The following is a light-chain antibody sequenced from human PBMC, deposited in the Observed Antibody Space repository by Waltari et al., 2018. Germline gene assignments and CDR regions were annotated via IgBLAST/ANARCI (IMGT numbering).Light chain of an antibody. Sequence: DIQMTQSPSSLSASIGDRVTITCQASQDITNYLNWYQQKPGKAPKVLIYDASNLETGVPSRFNGRRSGTDFTFTISSLQPEDIATDYCQQYDNFPPFTFGQGTRLEIK. CDR3: QQYDNFPPFT. CDR1: QDITNY. CDR2: DAS. V-gene: IGKV1-33*01. J-gene: IGKJ5*01.